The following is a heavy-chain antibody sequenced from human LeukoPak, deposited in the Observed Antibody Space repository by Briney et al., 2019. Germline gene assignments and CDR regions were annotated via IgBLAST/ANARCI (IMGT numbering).Heavy chain of an antibody. V-gene: IGHV3-11*01. CDR3: AIHSSSWYDYFDY. Sequence: PGGSLRLSCAVSGLTFSDYYMSWTRQAPGKGPELVSYISPSGSSIFYVDSVKGRFTISRDNAKNSLYLQMNSLRAEDTAVYYCAIHSSSWYDYFDYWGQGTLVTVSS. J-gene: IGHJ4*02. D-gene: IGHD6-13*01. CDR2: ISPSGSSI. CDR1: GLTFSDYY.